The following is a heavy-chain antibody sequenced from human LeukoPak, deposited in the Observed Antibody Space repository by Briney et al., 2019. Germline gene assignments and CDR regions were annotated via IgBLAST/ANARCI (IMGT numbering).Heavy chain of an antibody. CDR1: GGSISSGGYS. J-gene: IGHJ4*02. V-gene: IGHV4-30-4*07. CDR3: ARGSPYVWGSYADY. CDR2: IYYSGST. Sequence: PSETLSLTCAVSGGSISSGGYSWSWIRQPPGKGLEWIGYIYYSGSTYYNPSLKSRVTISVDTSKNQFSLKLSSVTAADTAVYYCARGSPYVWGSYADYWGQGTLVTVSS. D-gene: IGHD3-16*01.